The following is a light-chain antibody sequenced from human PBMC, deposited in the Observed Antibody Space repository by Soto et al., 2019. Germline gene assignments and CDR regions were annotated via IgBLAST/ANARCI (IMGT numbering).Light chain of an antibody. Sequence: DILMTQSPSSLSASVGYRVTITCRASQNIRSRLAWFQQKPGKAPKLLIYKASTLKSGVPSRFSGSGSGTEFTLTISSLQPDDFATYYCQHYNSYSEAFGQGTKVDI. CDR3: QHYNSYSEA. CDR1: QNIRSR. J-gene: IGKJ1*01. CDR2: KAS. V-gene: IGKV1-5*03.